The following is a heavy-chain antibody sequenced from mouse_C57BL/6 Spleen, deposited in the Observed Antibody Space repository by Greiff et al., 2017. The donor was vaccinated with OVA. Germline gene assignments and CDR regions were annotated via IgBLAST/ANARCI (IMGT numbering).Heavy chain of an antibody. J-gene: IGHJ1*03. CDR1: GFTFSNYW. CDR3: TGLLLGLWYFDV. D-gene: IGHD2-10*01. CDR2: IRLKSDNYAT. V-gene: IGHV6-3*01. Sequence: EVKLLESGGGLVQPGGSMKLSCVASGFTFSNYWMNWVRQSPEKGLEWVAQIRLKSDNYATHYAESVKGRFTISRDDSKSSVYLQMNNLRAEDTGIYYCTGLLLGLWYFDVWGTGTTVTVSS.